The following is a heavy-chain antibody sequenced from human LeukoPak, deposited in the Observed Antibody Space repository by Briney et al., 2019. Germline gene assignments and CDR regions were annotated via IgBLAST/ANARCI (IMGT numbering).Heavy chain of an antibody. CDR2: VHLSGAS. CDR1: GGSILTTNW. D-gene: IGHD1-26*01. Sequence: SGTLPLPCAVSGGSILTTNWWSWVRQPPGKGLEWIGEVHLSGASNYNPSLKSRVNMSIDKSKNQLSLELTSVTAADTAIYYCTRESGAFSPFGFWGQGTLVTVSS. CDR3: TRESGAFSPFGF. J-gene: IGHJ4*02. V-gene: IGHV4-4*02.